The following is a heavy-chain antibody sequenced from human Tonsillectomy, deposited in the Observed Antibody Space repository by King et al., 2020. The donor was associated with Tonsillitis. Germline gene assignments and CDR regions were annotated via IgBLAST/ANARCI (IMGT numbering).Heavy chain of an antibody. CDR3: TTDDCT. J-gene: IGHJ4*02. D-gene: IGHD2-21*02. CDR2: VKSKSDGGTI. V-gene: IGHV3-15*02. CDR1: GFRFSDAW. Sequence: VQLVESGGALVEPGGSLRLSCAGSGFRFSDAWLGWVRQAPGKGLESIGRVKSKSDGGTIDYAAPVKGRFTISRDDSKSTVYLQMNSLKTEDAGVYYCTTDDCTWGQGTLVTVSS.